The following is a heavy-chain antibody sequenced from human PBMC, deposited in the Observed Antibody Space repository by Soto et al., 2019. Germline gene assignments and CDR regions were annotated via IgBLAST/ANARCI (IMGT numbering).Heavy chain of an antibody. Sequence: SETLSLTCTVSGGSISSYYWSWIRQPPGKGLEWIGYIYYSGSTNYNPSLKSRVTISVDTSKNQFSLKLSSVTAADTAVYYCARGTVVVPAAMGGWFDPWGQGTLVTVSS. J-gene: IGHJ5*02. D-gene: IGHD2-2*01. CDR2: IYYSGST. CDR1: GGSISSYY. CDR3: ARGTVVVPAAMGGWFDP. V-gene: IGHV4-59*01.